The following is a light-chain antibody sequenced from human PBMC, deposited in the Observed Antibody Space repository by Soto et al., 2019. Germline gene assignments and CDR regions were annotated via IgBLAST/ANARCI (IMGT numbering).Light chain of an antibody. CDR3: CSYAGGSTLI. V-gene: IGLV2-23*01. CDR2: EGS. Sequence: QSVLTQPASVSGSPGQSITISCTGSSGDVGTYDLVSWYQKHPGKAPKLLIYEGSERPSGISHRFSGSKSGHTASLTISGLQAEDEADYYCCSYAGGSTLIFGGGTKLTVL. J-gene: IGLJ2*01. CDR1: SGDVGTYDL.